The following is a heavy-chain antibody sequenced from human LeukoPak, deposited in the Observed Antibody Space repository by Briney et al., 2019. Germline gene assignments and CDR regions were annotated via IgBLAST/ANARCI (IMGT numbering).Heavy chain of an antibody. CDR1: GFTFSSNY. CDR3: AGDQESNWNPQGAFDI. Sequence: GGSLRLSCAASGFTFSSNYMSWVRQAPGKGLEWVSVIYSGGSTNYADSVKGRFTISRDNSKNTLYLQMNSLRAEDTAVDYCAGDQESNWNPQGAFDIWGQGTMVTVSS. J-gene: IGHJ3*02. CDR2: IYSGGST. V-gene: IGHV3-53*01. D-gene: IGHD1-20*01.